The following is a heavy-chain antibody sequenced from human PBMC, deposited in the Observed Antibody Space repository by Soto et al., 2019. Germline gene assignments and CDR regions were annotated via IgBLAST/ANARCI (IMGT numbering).Heavy chain of an antibody. D-gene: IGHD2-15*01. CDR3: AKEVWGYCSGGTCYSFDY. CDR1: GFTFSSYG. Sequence: QVQLVAAGGGVGQPGKSLRLSCAASGFTFSSYGMHRVRQAPGQGLEWVAVMAYDGSNTYYADSVQGRFTISRDSAKNTLYRQMNSLRAEDTAVYYCAKEVWGYCSGGTCYSFDYWGQGTLVAVS. V-gene: IGHV3-30*18. CDR2: MAYDGSNT. J-gene: IGHJ4*02.